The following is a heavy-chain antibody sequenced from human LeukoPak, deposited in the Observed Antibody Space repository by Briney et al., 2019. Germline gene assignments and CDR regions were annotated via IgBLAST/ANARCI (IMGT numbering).Heavy chain of an antibody. D-gene: IGHD3-10*01. Sequence: ASVKVSCKVSGYTLTELSMHWVRQAPGKGLEWMGGLDPEDGETIYAQKFQGRVTMTEDTSTDTAYMELSSLRSEDTAVYYCATGGVLWFGESPNYFDYWGQGTLVTVSS. V-gene: IGHV1-24*01. CDR3: ATGGVLWFGESPNYFDY. CDR1: GYTLTELS. J-gene: IGHJ4*02. CDR2: LDPEDGET.